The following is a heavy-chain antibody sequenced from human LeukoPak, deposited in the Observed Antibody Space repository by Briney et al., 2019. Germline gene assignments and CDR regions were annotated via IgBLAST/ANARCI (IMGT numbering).Heavy chain of an antibody. Sequence: PGRSLRLSCAASGFTFSSYAMHWVRQAPGKGLEWVAVISYDGSNKYYADSVKGRFTISRDNSKNTLYLQMNSLRAEDTAVYYCAREGDSSGYYLDYWGQGTLVTVSS. D-gene: IGHD3-22*01. J-gene: IGHJ4*02. CDR1: GFTFSSYA. CDR2: ISYDGSNK. CDR3: AREGDSSGYYLDY. V-gene: IGHV3-30*04.